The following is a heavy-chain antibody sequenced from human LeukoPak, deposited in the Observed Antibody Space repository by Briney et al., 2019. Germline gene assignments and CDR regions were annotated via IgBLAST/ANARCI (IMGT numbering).Heavy chain of an antibody. D-gene: IGHD3-9*01. CDR1: GGTFSSYA. Sequence: GASVKVSCKASGGTFSSYAISWVRQAPGQGLEWMGGIIPIFGTANYAQKFQGRVTITADESTSTAYMELSSLRSEDTAVYYCARDGEYYDILRSQPTGLGNDYYYYYGMDVWGQGTTVTVSS. CDR2: IIPIFGTA. CDR3: ARDGEYYDILRSQPTGLGNDYYYYYGMDV. V-gene: IGHV1-69*13. J-gene: IGHJ6*02.